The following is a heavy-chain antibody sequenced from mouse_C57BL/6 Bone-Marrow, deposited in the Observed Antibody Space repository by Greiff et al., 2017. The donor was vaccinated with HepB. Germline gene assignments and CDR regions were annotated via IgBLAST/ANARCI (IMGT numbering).Heavy chain of an antibody. CDR3: ASNSGAMDY. Sequence: EVKLMESGGGLVKPGGSLKLSCAASGFTFSSYAMSWVRQTPEKRLEWVATISDGGSYTYYPDNVKGRFTISRDNAKNNLYLQMSHLKSEDTAMYYCASNSGAMDYWGQGTSVTVSS. D-gene: IGHD3-1*01. CDR2: ISDGGSYT. V-gene: IGHV5-4*03. J-gene: IGHJ4*01. CDR1: GFTFSSYA.